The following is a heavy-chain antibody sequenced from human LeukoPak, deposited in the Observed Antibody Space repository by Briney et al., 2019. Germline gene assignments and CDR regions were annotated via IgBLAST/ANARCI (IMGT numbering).Heavy chain of an antibody. D-gene: IGHD6-19*01. CDR1: GFTFSSYW. V-gene: IGHV3-74*01. CDR2: INSDGSST. J-gene: IGHJ6*02. Sequence: GGSLRLSCAASGFTFSSYWMHWVRQAPGKGLVWVSRINSDGSSTSYADSVKGRFTISRDNAKNTLYLQMNSLRAEDTAVYYCARVGSSGWQPYYYYGMDVWGQGTTVTVSS. CDR3: ARVGSSGWQPYYYYGMDV.